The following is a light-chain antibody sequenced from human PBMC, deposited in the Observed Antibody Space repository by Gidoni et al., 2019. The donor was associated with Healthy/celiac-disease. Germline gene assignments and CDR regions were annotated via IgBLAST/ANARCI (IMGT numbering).Light chain of an antibody. Sequence: EIVMTQSPATLSVFPGERVTLSCRATQSVGPSLSWYQQKPGQAPRLLIYGASTRATGVPARFSGGASGSGTEFTLTITSLQYEDFAVYYCQHYNSWPPLYTFGQGSKLEIK. CDR3: QHYNSWPPLYT. J-gene: IGKJ2*01. CDR2: GAS. CDR1: QSVGPS. V-gene: IGKV3-15*01.